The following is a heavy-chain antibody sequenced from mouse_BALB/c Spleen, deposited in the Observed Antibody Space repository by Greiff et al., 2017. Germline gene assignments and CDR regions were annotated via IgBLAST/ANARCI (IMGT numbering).Heavy chain of an antibody. CDR3: ARASYGYFDY. CDR1: GYSITSGYY. CDR2: ISYDGSN. Sequence: EVKLVESGPGLVKPSQSLSLTCSVTGYSITSGYYWNWIRQFPGNKLEWMGYISYDGSNNYNPSLKNRISITRDTSKNQFFLKLNSVTTEDTATYYCARASYGYFDYWGQGTTLTVSS. V-gene: IGHV3-6*02. J-gene: IGHJ2*01. D-gene: IGHD1-1*02.